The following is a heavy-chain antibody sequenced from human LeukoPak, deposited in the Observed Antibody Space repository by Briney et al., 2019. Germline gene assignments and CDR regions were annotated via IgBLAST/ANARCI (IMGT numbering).Heavy chain of an antibody. Sequence: ASVKVSCKASGYTFTGYYMHWVRQAPGQGLEWMGWINPNSGDTNYAQKFQDRVTLTRGTSIITAYMELSSLRSDDTAVYYCARDRSTMTPDYWGQGTLVTVSS. CDR2: INPNSGDT. V-gene: IGHV1-2*02. CDR1: GYTFTGYY. D-gene: IGHD3-22*01. CDR3: ARDRSTMTPDY. J-gene: IGHJ4*02.